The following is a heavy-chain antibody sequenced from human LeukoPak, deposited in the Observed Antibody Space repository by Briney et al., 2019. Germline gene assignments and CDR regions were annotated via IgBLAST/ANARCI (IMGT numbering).Heavy chain of an antibody. CDR1: GYTFTGHY. CDR2: INPTSGDT. D-gene: IGHD1-26*01. Sequence: ASVKVSCKASGYTFTGHYMHWVRQAPGQGLEWMGWINPTSGDTYSAQKFQGRVTMTEDTSTDTAYMELSSLRSDDTAVYYCATDSGTYFLFWGQGTLVTVSS. J-gene: IGHJ4*02. CDR3: ATDSGTYFLF. V-gene: IGHV1-2*02.